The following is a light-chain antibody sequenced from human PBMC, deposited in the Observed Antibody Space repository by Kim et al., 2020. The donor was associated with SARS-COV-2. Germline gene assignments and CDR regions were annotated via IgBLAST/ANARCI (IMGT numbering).Light chain of an antibody. J-gene: IGKJ1*01. CDR1: QTINSN. CDR3: QHYDDWPGT. CDR2: DAS. V-gene: IGKV3-15*01. Sequence: EIVMTQSPATLSVSPGERATLSCRASQTINSNLAWYQQKPGQAPRLLTFDASTRATGVPARFSGSGSGTEFTLTISSLQSEDFAIYYSQHYDDWPGTFGQGTKVDIK.